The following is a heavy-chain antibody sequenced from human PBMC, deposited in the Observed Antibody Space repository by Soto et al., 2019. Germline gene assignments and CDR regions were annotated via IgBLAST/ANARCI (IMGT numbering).Heavy chain of an antibody. CDR3: AREGELRPLSP. V-gene: IGHV4-61*08. J-gene: IGHJ5*02. Sequence: PSETLSLTCTVSGGSISSGDYFWTWIRQPPGKGLEWIGYIYYSGSTNYNPSLKSRVTISVDTSKNQFSLKLSSVTAADTAVYYCAREGELRPLSPWGQGTLVTVSS. CDR1: GGSISSGDYF. D-gene: IGHD3-10*01. CDR2: IYYSGST.